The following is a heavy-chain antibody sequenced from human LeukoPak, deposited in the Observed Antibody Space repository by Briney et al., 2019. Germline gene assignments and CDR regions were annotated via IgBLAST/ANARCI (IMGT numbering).Heavy chain of an antibody. Sequence: PSETLSLTCTVPGGSISSYYWSWIRQPPGKGLEWIGYIYYSGSTNYNPSLKSRVTISVDTSKNQFSLKLSSVTAADTAVYYCARDAPRACSSTSCYGYNWFDPWGQGTLVTVSS. CDR2: IYYSGST. V-gene: IGHV4-59*01. D-gene: IGHD2-2*01. CDR1: GGSISSYY. J-gene: IGHJ5*02. CDR3: ARDAPRACSSTSCYGYNWFDP.